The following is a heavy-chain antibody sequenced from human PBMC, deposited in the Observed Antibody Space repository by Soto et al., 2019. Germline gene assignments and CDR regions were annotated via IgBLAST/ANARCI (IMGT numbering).Heavy chain of an antibody. CDR2: ISFDGSDK. CDR3: AGEPKGGAYDMDV. J-gene: IGHJ6*02. D-gene: IGHD3-16*01. V-gene: IGHV3-30*03. Sequence: QVHLVESGGGVVQPGRSLRLSCVASAFSFRHYAMHWVRQAPGKGLEWVAIISFDGSDKYYADSVKGRFTISRDNSKNTLYLQMHSLRAEDTAVYYCAGEPKGGAYDMDVWGQGTTVTVSS. CDR1: AFSFRHYA.